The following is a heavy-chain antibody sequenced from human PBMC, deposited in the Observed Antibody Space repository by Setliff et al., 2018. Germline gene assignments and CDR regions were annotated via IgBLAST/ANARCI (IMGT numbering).Heavy chain of an antibody. Sequence: PGGSLRLSCAASGFTFTTYGMHWVRQAPGKGLEWVAIIWYDGSNKFYADSVKGRFTISRDNSKNMLYLQMNSLRTDDTAVYYCTKGGTQDFDYRGQGTLVTVSS. CDR2: IWYDGSNK. V-gene: IGHV3-30*02. D-gene: IGHD3-16*01. CDR3: TKGGTQDFDY. J-gene: IGHJ4*02. CDR1: GFTFTTYG.